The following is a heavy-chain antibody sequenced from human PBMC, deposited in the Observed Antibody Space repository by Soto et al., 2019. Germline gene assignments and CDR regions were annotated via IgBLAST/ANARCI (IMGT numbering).Heavy chain of an antibody. CDR1: GFTFSSYA. V-gene: IGHV3-23*01. CDR2: ISGSGGST. CDR3: ASKTARFGLTNDY. D-gene: IGHD3-10*01. J-gene: IGHJ4*02. Sequence: EVQLLESGGGLVQPGGSLRLSCAASGFTFSSYAMSWVRQAPGKGLEWVSAISGSGGSTYYADSVKGRFTISRDNSKNTLYLQMNSLRAEDTAVYYCASKTARFGLTNDYWGQGTLVTVSS.